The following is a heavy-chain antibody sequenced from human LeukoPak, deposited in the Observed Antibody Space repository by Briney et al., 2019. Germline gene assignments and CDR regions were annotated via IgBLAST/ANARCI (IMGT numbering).Heavy chain of an antibody. V-gene: IGHV3-21*01. D-gene: IGHD6-13*01. CDR1: GFTFSSYC. CDR3: ARSWPFDY. CDR2: ISSGGSYI. Sequence: GGSLRLSCAASGFTFSSYCMSWVRQAPGKGLEWVSSISSGGSYIYYADSVKGRFTISRDNAKNSLYLQMNSLRAEDTAVYYCARSWPFDYWGQGTLVTVSS. J-gene: IGHJ4*02.